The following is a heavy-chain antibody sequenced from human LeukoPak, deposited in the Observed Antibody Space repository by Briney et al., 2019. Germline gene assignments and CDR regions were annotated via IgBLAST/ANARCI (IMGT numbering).Heavy chain of an antibody. J-gene: IGHJ4*02. CDR3: ASSPTRYYYDSSGYYFDY. Sequence: GGSLRLSCAASGFTFTKYSMNWVRQAPGKGLQWLSSISSSSNYIYYADSVKGRLTISRDNAKNSLYLHVNSLTAEDTAVYYCASSPTRYYYDSSGYYFDYWDQGTLVTVSS. CDR1: GFTFTKYS. V-gene: IGHV3-21*01. CDR2: ISSSSNYI. D-gene: IGHD3-22*01.